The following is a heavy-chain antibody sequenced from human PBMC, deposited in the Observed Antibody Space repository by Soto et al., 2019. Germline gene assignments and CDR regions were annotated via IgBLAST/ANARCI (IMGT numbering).Heavy chain of an antibody. CDR2: IIPIFGTA. J-gene: IGHJ2*01. V-gene: IGHV1-69*12. Sequence: QVQLVQSGAEVKKPGSSVTVSCKASGGTFSSYTISWVRQAPGQGLEWMGGIIPIFGTANYAQKFHGRVTITADESTSTAYMELSSLRSEDTAVYYCARGNDRWLQLWYFDLCGRGTLVTVSS. D-gene: IGHD5-12*01. CDR1: GGTFSSYT. CDR3: ARGNDRWLQLWYFDL.